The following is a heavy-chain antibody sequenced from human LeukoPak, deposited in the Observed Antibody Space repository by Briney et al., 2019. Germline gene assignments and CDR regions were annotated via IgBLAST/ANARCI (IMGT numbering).Heavy chain of an antibody. D-gene: IGHD3-22*01. Sequence: SETLSLTCAVYGGSFSGYYWSWIRQPPGKGLEWIGEINHSGSTNYNPSLKSRVTISVDTSKNQFSLKLSSVTAADTAVYYCARVGYYDSSGHYGIDYWGQGTLVTVSS. CDR2: INHSGST. V-gene: IGHV4-34*01. CDR1: GGSFSGYY. J-gene: IGHJ4*02. CDR3: ARVGYYDSSGHYGIDY.